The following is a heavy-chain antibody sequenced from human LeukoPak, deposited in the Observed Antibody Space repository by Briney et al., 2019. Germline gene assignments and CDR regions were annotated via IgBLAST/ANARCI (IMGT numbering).Heavy chain of an antibody. D-gene: IGHD2-2*01. CDR2: ISAYNGNT. Sequence: ASVKVSCKASGYTFTSYGISWVRQAPGQRLEWTGWISAYNGNTNFAQKLHGRVTMTRDTSTSTVYMELSSLRSEDTAVYYCARRFEYADFDYWGRGTLVTVSS. V-gene: IGHV1-18*01. CDR3: ARRFEYADFDY. CDR1: GYTFTSYG. J-gene: IGHJ4*02.